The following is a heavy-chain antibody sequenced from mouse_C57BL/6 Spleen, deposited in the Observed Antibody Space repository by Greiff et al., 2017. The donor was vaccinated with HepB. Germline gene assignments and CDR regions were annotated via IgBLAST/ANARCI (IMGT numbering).Heavy chain of an antibody. V-gene: IGHV1-50*01. Sequence: QVQLQQPGAELVKPGASVKLSCKASGYTFTSYWMQWVKQRPGQGLEWIGEIDPSDSYTNYNQKFKGKATLTVDTSSSTAYMQRSSLTSEDSAVYYCARSVVATGGYFDVWGTGTTVTVSS. D-gene: IGHD1-1*01. CDR2: IDPSDSYT. CDR3: ARSVVATGGYFDV. CDR1: GYTFTSYW. J-gene: IGHJ1*03.